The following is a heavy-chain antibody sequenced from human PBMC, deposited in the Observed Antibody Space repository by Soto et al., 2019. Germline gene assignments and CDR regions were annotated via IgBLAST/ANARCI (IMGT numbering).Heavy chain of an antibody. CDR1: GGYISSGGYY. CDR3: ARVGYYPNTFLDN. CDR2: IYYSGST. Sequence: TSETLSLTCTVSGGYISSGGYYWSWIRQHPGKGLEWIGYIYYSGSTYYNPSLKSRVTISVDTSKNQFSLKLSSVTAADTAVYYCARVGYYPNTFLDNWGQGTLVTLSS. J-gene: IGHJ4*02. V-gene: IGHV4-31*03. D-gene: IGHD3-16*01.